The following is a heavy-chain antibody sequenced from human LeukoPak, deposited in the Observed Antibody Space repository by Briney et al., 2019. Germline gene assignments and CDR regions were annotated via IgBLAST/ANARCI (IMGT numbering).Heavy chain of an antibody. CDR2: ISSNGGST. J-gene: IGHJ5*02. Sequence: AGGSLRLSCAAYGFTFSSYAMHWVRQAPGKGLEYVSAISSNGGSTYYANSVKGRFTISRDNSKNTLYLQMGSLRAEDMAVYYCARDGYGSGSYYQNWFDPWGQGTLVTVSS. D-gene: IGHD3-10*01. V-gene: IGHV3-64*01. CDR1: GFTFSSYA. CDR3: ARDGYGSGSYYQNWFDP.